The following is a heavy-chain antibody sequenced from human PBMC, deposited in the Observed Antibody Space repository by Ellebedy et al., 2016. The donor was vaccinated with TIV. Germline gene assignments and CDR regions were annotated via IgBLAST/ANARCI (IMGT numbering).Heavy chain of an antibody. J-gene: IGHJ6*02. D-gene: IGHD3-10*01. CDR3: ARTRIYGSGSYRSYYYYGMDV. V-gene: IGHV1-18*01. CDR1: GYTLTELS. CDR2: ISTYNGNT. Sequence: AASVKISCKVSGYTLTELSIHWVRQAPGKGLEWMGWISTYNGNTNYAQKLQGRVTMTTDKSTSTAYMEVTSLRSEDTAVYYCARTRIYGSGSYRSYYYYGMDVWGQGTTVTVSS.